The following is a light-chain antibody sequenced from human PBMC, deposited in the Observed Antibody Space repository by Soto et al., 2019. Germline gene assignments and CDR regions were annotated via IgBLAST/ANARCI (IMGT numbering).Light chain of an antibody. J-gene: IGKJ1*01. Sequence: DIQMTQSPSSLSASVGDRVTITCRASQSISSYLNWYQQKPGKAPKLLIYAASSLQSGVPSRFSGRGSGTDFTLTISSLQPEDFATYYCQQSDSTPTWTFGQGTKVEI. CDR1: QSISSY. CDR2: AAS. V-gene: IGKV1-39*01. CDR3: QQSDSTPTWT.